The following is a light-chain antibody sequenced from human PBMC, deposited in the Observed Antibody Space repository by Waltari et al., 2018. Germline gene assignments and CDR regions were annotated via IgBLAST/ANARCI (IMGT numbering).Light chain of an antibody. Sequence: QSALTQPASVSGSPGQSITISCTGTSRDVGGYNYVSWYQQQPGKAPKLIIYDVRSLPSGVSDRFAGSKSGNTASLTISGLQAEDEADYHGNSYSNAATPVVFGGGTRLTVL. CDR2: DVR. CDR3: NSYSNAATPVV. V-gene: IGLV2-14*03. J-gene: IGLJ2*01. CDR1: SRDVGGYNY.